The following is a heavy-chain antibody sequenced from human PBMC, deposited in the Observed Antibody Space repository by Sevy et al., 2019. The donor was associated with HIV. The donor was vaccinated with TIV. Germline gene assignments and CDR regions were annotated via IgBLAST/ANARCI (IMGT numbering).Heavy chain of an antibody. V-gene: IGHV4-59*01. D-gene: IGHD3-22*01. CDR1: DTSISVYF. CDR3: ARDHFYDSSGYWNDALDI. Sequence: SETLSLTCTVSDTSISVYFWSWIRQAPGKGLEWIGYIHDSGNTNYNPSLKGRVTMSVNTSKNQFSLKLTSVTAADTAVYFCARDHFYDSSGYWNDALDIWGQGTTVTVSS. J-gene: IGHJ3*02. CDR2: IHDSGNT.